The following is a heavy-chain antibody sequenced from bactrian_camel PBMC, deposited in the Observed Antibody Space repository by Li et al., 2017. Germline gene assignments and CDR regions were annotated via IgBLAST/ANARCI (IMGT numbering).Heavy chain of an antibody. J-gene: IGHJ6*01. V-gene: IGHV3S67*01. D-gene: IGHD7*01. CDR3: ATDGGLVELVSCTSVDFEFGY. CDR2: IFIDGTA. Sequence: VQLVESGGGSVQAGGSLRLSCAASGYTGSCMSWFRQAAGKERESVATIFIDGTANYTESVKGRFTISRDDANNALYLQMSSLKPEDSAMYYCATDGGLVELVSCTSVDFEFGYWGQGTQVTVS. CDR1: GYTGSC.